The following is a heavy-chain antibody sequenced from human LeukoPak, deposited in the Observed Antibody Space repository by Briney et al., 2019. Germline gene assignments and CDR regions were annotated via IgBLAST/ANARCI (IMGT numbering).Heavy chain of an antibody. D-gene: IGHD2-15*01. CDR2: MYYSGRT. V-gene: IGHV4-59*01. J-gene: IGHJ4*02. Sequence: SETLSLTCTVSGGSISSYYGSWIRQPPGKGLEWIGYMYYSGRTNYNTSLTSRVTISVDTSKNQSSLKLSSVTAADTAVYYCARRSTGGGEYYFDYWGQGTLVTVSS. CDR1: GGSISSYY. CDR3: ARRSTGGGEYYFDY.